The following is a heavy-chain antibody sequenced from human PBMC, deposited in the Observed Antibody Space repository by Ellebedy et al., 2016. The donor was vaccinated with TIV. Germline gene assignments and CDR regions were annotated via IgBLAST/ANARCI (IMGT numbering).Heavy chain of an antibody. D-gene: IGHD3-22*01. V-gene: IGHV3-11*01. Sequence: GESLKISXAASGFTFSDYYMSWIRQAPGKGLEWVSYISSSGSTIYYADSVKGRFTISRDNAKNSLYLQMNSLRAEDTAVYYCARGYYYDSRGDFDYWGQGTLVTVSS. CDR2: ISSSGSTI. CDR1: GFTFSDYY. CDR3: ARGYYYDSRGDFDY. J-gene: IGHJ4*02.